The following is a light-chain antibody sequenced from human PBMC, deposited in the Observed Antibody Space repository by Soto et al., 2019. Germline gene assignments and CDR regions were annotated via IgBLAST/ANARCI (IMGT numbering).Light chain of an antibody. Sequence: DIQMTQSPSTPSASVGDRVTITCRASQSISSWLAWYQQKPGKAPNLLIYKASSLQIGVPSRFSGSGSGTEFSLTISSLQPDDCGTYYCQQYNDKWTFGQGTKV. J-gene: IGKJ1*01. V-gene: IGKV1-5*03. CDR1: QSISSW. CDR2: KAS. CDR3: QQYNDKWT.